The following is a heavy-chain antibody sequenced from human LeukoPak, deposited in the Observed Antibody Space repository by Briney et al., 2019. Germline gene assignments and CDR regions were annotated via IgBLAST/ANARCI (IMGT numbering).Heavy chain of an antibody. J-gene: IGHJ5*02. V-gene: IGHV1-8*03. CDR1: GYTFTSYD. CDR3: ARAGGSYHRPRLRLYWFDP. Sequence: ASVKVSCKASGYTFTSYDINWVRQATGQGLEWMGWMNPNSGNTGYAQKFQGRVTITRNTSISTACMELSSLRSEDTAVYYCARAGGSYHRPRLRLYWFDPWGQGTLVTVSS. D-gene: IGHD1-26*01. CDR2: MNPNSGNT.